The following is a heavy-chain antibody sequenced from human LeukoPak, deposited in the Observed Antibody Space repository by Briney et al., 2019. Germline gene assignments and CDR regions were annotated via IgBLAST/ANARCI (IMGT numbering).Heavy chain of an antibody. V-gene: IGHV1-24*01. CDR2: FDPEDGET. J-gene: IGHJ3*02. Sequence: ASVKVSCKVSGYTLTELSMHRVRQAPGKGLEWMGGFDPEDGETIYAQRFQGRVTMTEDTSTDTAYMELSSLRSEDTAVYYCATATMIGDAFDIWGQGTMVTVSS. CDR1: GYTLTELS. D-gene: IGHD3-22*01. CDR3: ATATMIGDAFDI.